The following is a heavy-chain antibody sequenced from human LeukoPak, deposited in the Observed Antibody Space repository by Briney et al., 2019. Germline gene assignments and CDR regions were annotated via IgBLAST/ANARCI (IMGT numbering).Heavy chain of an antibody. CDR3: ARERTDSSGYSSHASFDY. CDR1: GYTFTSYY. V-gene: IGHV1-46*01. Sequence: GASVKVSCKASGYTFTSYYIHWVRQAPGQGLEWMGIINPSGGSTSYAQKFQGRVTMTRDTSTSTVYMELSSLRSEDTAVYYCARERTDSSGYSSHASFDYWGQGTLVTVSS. D-gene: IGHD3-22*01. CDR2: INPSGGST. J-gene: IGHJ4*02.